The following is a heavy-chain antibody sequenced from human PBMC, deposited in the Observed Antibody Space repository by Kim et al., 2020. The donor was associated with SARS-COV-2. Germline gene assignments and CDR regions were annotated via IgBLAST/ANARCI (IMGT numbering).Heavy chain of an antibody. Sequence: SFQGQVTISADKAISTAYLQWSSLKASDTAMYYCARFRCGGDCYSGHFDYWGQGTLVTVSS. J-gene: IGHJ4*02. CDR3: ARFRCGGDCYSGHFDY. V-gene: IGHV5-51*01. D-gene: IGHD2-21*02.